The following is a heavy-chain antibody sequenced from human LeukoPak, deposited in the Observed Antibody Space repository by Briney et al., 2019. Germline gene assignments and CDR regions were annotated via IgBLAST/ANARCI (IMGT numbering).Heavy chain of an antibody. Sequence: PGGSLRLSCAASGFTFSSYGMHWVRQAPGKGLEWVAVISYDGSNKYYADSVKGRFTISRDNSKNTLYLQMNSLRAEDTAVYYCAKVTADYYDSSGYPYYFDYWGQGTLVTVSS. J-gene: IGHJ4*02. V-gene: IGHV3-30*18. CDR2: ISYDGSNK. CDR3: AKVTADYYDSSGYPYYFDY. D-gene: IGHD3-22*01. CDR1: GFTFSSYG.